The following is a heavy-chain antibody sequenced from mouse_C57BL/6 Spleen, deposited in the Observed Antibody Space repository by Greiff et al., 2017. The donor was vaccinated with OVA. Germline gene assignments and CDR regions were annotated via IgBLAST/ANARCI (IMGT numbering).Heavy chain of an antibody. V-gene: IGHV1-69*01. CDR1: GYTFTSYW. CDR3: QWGSNYWYFDG. D-gene: IGHD1-3*01. CDR2: IDPSDSYT. Sequence: QVQLQQPGAELVMPGASVKLSCKASGYTFTSYWMHWVKQRPGQGLEWIGEIDPSDSYTNYNQKFKGKSTLTVDKSSSTAYMQLSSLTSEDSAVYYCQWGSNYWYFDGWGTGTTVTVSS. J-gene: IGHJ1*03.